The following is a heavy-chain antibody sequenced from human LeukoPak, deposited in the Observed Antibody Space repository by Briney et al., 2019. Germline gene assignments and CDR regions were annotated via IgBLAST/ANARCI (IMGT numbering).Heavy chain of an antibody. Sequence: SGPTLVNATQTHTLTCTFFGFSLSTHGVAVGWIRQPPGKALEWHALLYWDGDKRYTSALKTRLIITKASSGKHVVLTMTNMDPMDTATYYCAHRQGPELWFDYWGQETLVTVSS. CDR2: LYWDGDK. J-gene: IGHJ4*02. D-gene: IGHD1-26*01. V-gene: IGHV2-5*02. CDR1: GFSLSTHGVA. CDR3: AHRQGPELWFDY.